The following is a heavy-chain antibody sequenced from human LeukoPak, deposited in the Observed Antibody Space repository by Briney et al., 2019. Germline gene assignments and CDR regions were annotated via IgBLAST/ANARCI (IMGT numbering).Heavy chain of an antibody. Sequence: PGRSLRLSCAASGFTFDDYVMHWVRQAPGKGLEWVSGISYNSDTIAYADSVKGRFTISRDNAKNSLYQQMNSLRAEDTALYYCAKDYCGGDCYSGWYFDLWGRGTLVTVSS. CDR1: GFTFDDYV. CDR2: ISYNSDTI. J-gene: IGHJ2*01. D-gene: IGHD2-21*02. V-gene: IGHV3-9*01. CDR3: AKDYCGGDCYSGWYFDL.